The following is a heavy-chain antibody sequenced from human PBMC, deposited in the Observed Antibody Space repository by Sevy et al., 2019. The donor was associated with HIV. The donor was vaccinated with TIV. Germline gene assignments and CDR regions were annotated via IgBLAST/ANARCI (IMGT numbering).Heavy chain of an antibody. J-gene: IGHJ2*01. CDR2: INYRGST. Sequence: SETLSLTCTFSGGSIWSDLWSWIRQTPGKGLEWIGNINYRGSTNNNPSLESRVTISIDTSKNQFSLKLTALTAADTGLYYCARAVGSGSYYDWYFDFWGRGTLVTVSS. V-gene: IGHV4-59*01. CDR3: ARAVGSGSYYDWYFDF. CDR1: GGSIWSDL. D-gene: IGHD3-10*01.